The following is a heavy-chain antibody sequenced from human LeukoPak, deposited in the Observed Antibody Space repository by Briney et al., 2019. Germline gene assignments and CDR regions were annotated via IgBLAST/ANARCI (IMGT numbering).Heavy chain of an antibody. Sequence: ASVKVSCKASGGTFSSYAISWVRQAPGQGLEWMGGIIPIFGTANYVQKFQGRVTITADESTSTAYMELSSLRSEDTAVYYCARDLMPAAIGYFDYWGQGTLVTVSS. CDR2: IIPIFGTA. D-gene: IGHD2-2*01. V-gene: IGHV1-69*13. CDR1: GGTFSSYA. J-gene: IGHJ4*02. CDR3: ARDLMPAAIGYFDY.